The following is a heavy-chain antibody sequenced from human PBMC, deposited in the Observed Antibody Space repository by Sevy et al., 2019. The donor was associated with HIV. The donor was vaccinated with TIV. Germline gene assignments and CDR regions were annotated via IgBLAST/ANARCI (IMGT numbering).Heavy chain of an antibody. CDR3: ARGVGNDWFFNY. CDR2: ITSGTSYM. Sequence: GGSLRLSCAASGFTFSNYNMHWVRQAPGKGLEWISSITSGTSYMDYADSVKGRFTISTNSAKNSLYLQMNSLRVEDTAVYYCARGVGNDWFFNYWGQGALVTVSS. D-gene: IGHD3-9*01. CDR1: GFTFSNYN. V-gene: IGHV3-21*01. J-gene: IGHJ4*02.